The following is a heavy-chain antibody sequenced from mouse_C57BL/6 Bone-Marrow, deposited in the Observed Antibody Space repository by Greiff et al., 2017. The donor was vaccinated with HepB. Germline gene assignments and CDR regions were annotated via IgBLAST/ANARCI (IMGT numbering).Heavy chain of an antibody. J-gene: IGHJ4*01. CDR2: IWRGGST. V-gene: IGHV2-5*01. CDR1: GFSLTSYG. D-gene: IGHD2-4*01. CDR3: AKNSRIYYDYDNYAMDY. Sequence: QVHVKQSGPGLVQPSQSLSITCTVSGFSLTSYGVHWVRQSPGKGLEWLGVIWRGGSTDYNAAFMSRLSITKDNSKSQVFFKMNSLQADDTAIYYCAKNSRIYYDYDNYAMDYWGQGTSVTVSS.